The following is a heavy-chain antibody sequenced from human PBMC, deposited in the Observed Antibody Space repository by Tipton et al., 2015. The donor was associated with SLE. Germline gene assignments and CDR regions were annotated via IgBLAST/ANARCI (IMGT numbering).Heavy chain of an antibody. Sequence: GSLRLSCAASGFTFSSYSMNWVRQAPGKGLEWVSSISSSSSYIYYADSVKGRFTISRDNAQNSLYLQMNSLRAEDTAVYYCARDTGFLEWSFDYWGQGTLVTVSS. D-gene: IGHD3-3*01. V-gene: IGHV3-21*04. CDR3: ARDTGFLEWSFDY. CDR2: ISSSSSYI. CDR1: GFTFSSYS. J-gene: IGHJ4*02.